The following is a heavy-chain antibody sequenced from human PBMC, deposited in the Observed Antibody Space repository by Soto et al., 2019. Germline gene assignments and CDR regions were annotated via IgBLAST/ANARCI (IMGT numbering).Heavy chain of an antibody. CDR2: IVVGSGNT. Sequence: ASVKVSCKASGFTFTSSAVQWVRQARGQRLEWIGWIVVGSGNTNYAQKFQERVTITRDMSTSTAYMELGSLRSEDTAVYYCAAGSLTGQGYYFDYWGQGTLVTVSS. CDR1: GFTFTSSA. CDR3: AAGSLTGQGYYFDY. V-gene: IGHV1-58*01. D-gene: IGHD3-9*01. J-gene: IGHJ4*02.